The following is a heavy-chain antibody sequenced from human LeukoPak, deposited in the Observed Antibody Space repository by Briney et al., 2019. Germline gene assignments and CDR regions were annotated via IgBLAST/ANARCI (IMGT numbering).Heavy chain of an antibody. D-gene: IGHD3-22*01. V-gene: IGHV4-61*02. CDR2: IYTSGST. CDR1: GGSISSGSYY. CDR3: ARDRQFPYYYDSSGYYDAFDI. Sequence: SETLSLTCTVSGGSISSGSYYWSWIRQPAGKGLEWIGRIYTSGSTNYNPSLKSRVTISVDTSKNQFSLKLSSVTAADTAVYYCARDRQFPYYYDSSGYYDAFDIWGQGTMVTVSS. J-gene: IGHJ3*02.